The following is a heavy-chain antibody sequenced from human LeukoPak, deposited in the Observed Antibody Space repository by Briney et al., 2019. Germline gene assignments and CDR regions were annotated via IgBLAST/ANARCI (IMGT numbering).Heavy chain of an antibody. Sequence: GGSLRLSCAASGFTVSSNYMSWVRQAPGKGLEWVSVIYSGGGTYYADSVKGRFTISRDNSKNTLYLQMNSLRAEDTAVYYCARAPAPYYYDSSGYRVPYYFDYWGQGTLVTVSS. J-gene: IGHJ4*02. CDR2: IYSGGGT. CDR3: ARAPAPYYYDSSGYRVPYYFDY. V-gene: IGHV3-66*01. D-gene: IGHD3-22*01. CDR1: GFTVSSNY.